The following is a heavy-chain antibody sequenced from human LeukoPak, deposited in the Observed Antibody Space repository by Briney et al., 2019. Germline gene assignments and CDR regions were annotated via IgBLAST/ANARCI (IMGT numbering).Heavy chain of an antibody. J-gene: IGHJ1*01. CDR2: INPNSGGT. CDR1: GYTFTGYY. Sequence: ASVKVSCKASGYTFTGYYMHWVRQAPGQGLEWMGWINPNSGGTNYAQKFQGRVTMTRDTSISTAYMELSRLRSDDTAVYYCARVRIGIAVAMEEYFQHWGQGTLVTVSS. CDR3: ARVRIGIAVAMEEYFQH. D-gene: IGHD6-19*01. V-gene: IGHV1-2*02.